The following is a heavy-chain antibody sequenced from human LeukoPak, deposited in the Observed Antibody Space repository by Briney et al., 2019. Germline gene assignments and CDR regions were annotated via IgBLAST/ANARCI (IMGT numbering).Heavy chain of an antibody. Sequence: GGSLRPSCAASGFTFSDYYMSWIRQAPGKGLEWVSYISSSGSAIYSADSVNGRSTISRDNAKNSLYLKMNSLTVEDTAVYYGAKGEYCSSTSCLAIYWGQGTLVTVSS. D-gene: IGHD2-2*01. J-gene: IGHJ4*02. CDR3: AKGEYCSSTSCLAIY. CDR1: GFTFSDYY. CDR2: ISSSGSAI. V-gene: IGHV3-11*01.